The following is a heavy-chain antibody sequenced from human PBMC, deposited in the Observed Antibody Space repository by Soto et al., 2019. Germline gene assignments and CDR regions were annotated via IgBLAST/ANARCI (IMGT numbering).Heavy chain of an antibody. CDR3: ARANRPITMTYLNWFDP. V-gene: IGHV4-30-4*08. Sequence: TLYLTSTDSGGAITSLGYYWCWFRQPLGKGLEWIGYIYYSGSTYYNPSLKSRVTISVDTSKNQFSLKLSSVTAADTAVYYCARANRPITMTYLNWFDPWGQGTLVTVSS. D-gene: IGHD3-22*01. CDR2: IYYSGST. CDR1: GGAITSLGYY. J-gene: IGHJ5*02.